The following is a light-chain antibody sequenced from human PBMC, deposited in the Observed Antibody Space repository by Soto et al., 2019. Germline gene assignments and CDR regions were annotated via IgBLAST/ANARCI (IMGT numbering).Light chain of an antibody. CDR3: AAWDDSLNAWL. Sequence: QSVLTQPPSASGTPGQRVTISCSGSSSNIGSNIVNWYQHLPGTAPKLLIYTDNQRPSGVPDRFSGSKSDTSASLAISGLQSEDEADYYCAAWDDSLNAWLFGGGTQLTVL. J-gene: IGLJ3*02. V-gene: IGLV1-44*01. CDR1: SSNIGSNI. CDR2: TDN.